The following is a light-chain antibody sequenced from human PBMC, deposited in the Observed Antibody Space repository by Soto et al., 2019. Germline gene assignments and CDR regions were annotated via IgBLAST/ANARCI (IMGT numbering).Light chain of an antibody. CDR3: QQYNSYSPT. CDR1: QSISVW. CDR2: KAS. J-gene: IGKJ1*01. V-gene: IGKV1-5*03. Sequence: LSASVGDRVTITCRASQSISVWLAWYQQKAGKAPNLLIYKASRLESGVPSRFSGSGSETEFTLTISGLQPGDSATYYCQQYNSYSPTFGQGTKVDIK.